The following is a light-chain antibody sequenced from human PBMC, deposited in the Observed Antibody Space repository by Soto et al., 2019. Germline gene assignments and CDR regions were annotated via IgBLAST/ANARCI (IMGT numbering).Light chain of an antibody. CDR2: GAS. J-gene: IGKJ1*01. CDR3: QQYDSSPWT. Sequence: IVLTQSPGTLSLSPGERATLSCRASQSFTSSFLAWYQQKPGQTPRLLIYGASSRATGIPDRFSGSGSGTDSTLTISRLEPEDFAVYYCQQYDSSPWTFGQGTKVEIK. CDR1: QSFTSSF. V-gene: IGKV3-20*01.